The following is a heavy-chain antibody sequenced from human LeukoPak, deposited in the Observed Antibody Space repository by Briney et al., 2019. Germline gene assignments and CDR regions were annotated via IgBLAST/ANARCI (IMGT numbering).Heavy chain of an antibody. CDR3: ARARIAAAGTPDY. CDR2: IIPILGIA. D-gene: IGHD6-13*01. J-gene: IGHJ4*02. Sequence: SVKVSCKASGGTFSSYAISWVRQAPGQGLEWMGRIIPILGIANYAQKFQGRFTITADKSTSTAYMELSSLRSEDTAVYYCARARIAAAGTPDYWGQGTLVTVSS. CDR1: GGTFSSYA. V-gene: IGHV1-69*04.